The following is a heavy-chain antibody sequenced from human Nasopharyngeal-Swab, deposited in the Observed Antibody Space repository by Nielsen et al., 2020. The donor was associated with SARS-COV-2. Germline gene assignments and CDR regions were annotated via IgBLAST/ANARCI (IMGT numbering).Heavy chain of an antibody. V-gene: IGHV3-23*01. Sequence: GEYLKISCAASGFTFSCYAMSWVRQAPGKGLEWVSAISGSGGSTYYADSVKGRFTISRDNSKNTLYLQMNSLRAEDTAVYYCAKGGGAGYWGQGTLVTVSS. D-gene: IGHD3-16*01. CDR1: GFTFSCYA. CDR2: ISGSGGST. CDR3: AKGGGAGY. J-gene: IGHJ4*02.